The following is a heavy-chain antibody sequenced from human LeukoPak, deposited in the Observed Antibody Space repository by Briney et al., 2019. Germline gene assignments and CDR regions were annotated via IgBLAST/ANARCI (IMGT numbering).Heavy chain of an antibody. Sequence: SETLSLTCTVSGGSISSYYWSWIRQPPGKGLEWIGYIYYSGSTNYNPSLKSRVTISVDTSKNQFSLKLSSVTAADTAVYYCARGTRYYDILTGYLYYYYYMDVWGKGTTVTISS. J-gene: IGHJ6*03. CDR1: GGSISSYY. CDR2: IYYSGST. CDR3: ARGTRYYDILTGYLYYYYYMDV. D-gene: IGHD3-9*01. V-gene: IGHV4-59*01.